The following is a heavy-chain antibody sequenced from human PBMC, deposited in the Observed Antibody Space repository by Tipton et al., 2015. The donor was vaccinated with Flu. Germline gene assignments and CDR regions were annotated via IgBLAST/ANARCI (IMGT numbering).Heavy chain of an antibody. CDR1: GDSLGSNYY. V-gene: IGHV4-38-2*01. D-gene: IGHD4-11*01. CDR3: VRRDYSNYVSDPKSWFDP. Sequence: TLSLTCSVSGDSLGSNYYWGWVRQFPGKGLEWIGSVSRSGNTDYNPSLKSRVTISIDTSKNQFFLKMKSVAAADKAVYYCVRRDYSNYVSDPKSWFDPWGQGTLVTVSS. J-gene: IGHJ5*02. CDR2: VSRSGNT.